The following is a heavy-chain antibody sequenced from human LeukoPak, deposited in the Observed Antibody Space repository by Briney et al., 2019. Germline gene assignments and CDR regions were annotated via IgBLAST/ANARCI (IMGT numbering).Heavy chain of an antibody. J-gene: IGHJ6*02. V-gene: IGHV4-59*08. Sequence: SETLSLTCTVSGGSISSYYWSWIRQPPGKGLEWIGYIYYSGSTNYNPSLKSRVTISVDTSKNQFFLKLSSVTAADTAVYYCASGGSGSYYTAWYYGMDVWGQGTTVTVSS. CDR3: ASGGSGSYYTAWYYGMDV. CDR1: GGSISSYY. CDR2: IYYSGST. D-gene: IGHD3-10*01.